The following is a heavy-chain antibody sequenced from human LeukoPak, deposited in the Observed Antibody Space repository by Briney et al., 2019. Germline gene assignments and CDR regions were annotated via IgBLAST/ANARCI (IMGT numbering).Heavy chain of an antibody. J-gene: IGHJ4*02. CDR2: INPDSGGT. D-gene: IGHD1-14*01. Sequence: EASVKVSCKASGYTFTGFYIHWVRQAPGQGLEWMGWINPDSGGTNCAQEFQGRVTMTRDTSISTAYMELNRLRFDDTAVYYCASWAGGNEPVASFDYWGQGTLVTVSS. CDR1: GYTFTGFY. V-gene: IGHV1-2*02. CDR3: ASWAGGNEPVASFDY.